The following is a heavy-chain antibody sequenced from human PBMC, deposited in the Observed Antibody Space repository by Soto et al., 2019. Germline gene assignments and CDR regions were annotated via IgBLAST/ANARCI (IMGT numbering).Heavy chain of an antibody. CDR1: GFTFSSYG. Sequence: GGSLRLSCAASGFTFSSYGMHWVRQAPGKGLEWVAVISYDGSNKYYADSVKGRFTISRDNSKNTLYLQMNSLRAEDTAVYYCAKDRPLPIAAAGSSGGLDYWGQGTLVTVSS. CDR3: AKDRPLPIAAAGSSGGLDY. J-gene: IGHJ4*02. CDR2: ISYDGSNK. V-gene: IGHV3-30*18. D-gene: IGHD6-13*01.